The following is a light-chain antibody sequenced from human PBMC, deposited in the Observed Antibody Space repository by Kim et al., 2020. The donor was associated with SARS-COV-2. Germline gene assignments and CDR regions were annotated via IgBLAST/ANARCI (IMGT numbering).Light chain of an antibody. V-gene: IGLV1-40*01. CDR1: SSNIGAGYA. CDR3: QSYDSSLSDWV. CDR2: NNN. Sequence: QRVTISCTGSSSNIGAGYAVHWYKQLPGTAPKLLISNNNNRPSGVPDRFSGSKSGTSASLAITGLQAEDEADYYCQSYDSSLSDWVFGGGTSLTVL. J-gene: IGLJ3*02.